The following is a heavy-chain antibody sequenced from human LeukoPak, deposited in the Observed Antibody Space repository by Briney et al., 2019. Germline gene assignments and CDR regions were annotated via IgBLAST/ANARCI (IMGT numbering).Heavy chain of an antibody. CDR1: GGSISGYY. V-gene: IGHV4-59*01. J-gene: IGHJ4*02. CDR2: IYYSGST. CDR3: ARGRLVNYDVADY. D-gene: IGHD3-3*01. Sequence: WETLSLTCTVSGGSISGYYWNWIRRPPGKGLEWIGYIYYSGSTNYNPSLKSRVTISVDSSKNQFSLKLSSVTAADTAMYYCARGRLVNYDVADYWGQGTLVTVSS.